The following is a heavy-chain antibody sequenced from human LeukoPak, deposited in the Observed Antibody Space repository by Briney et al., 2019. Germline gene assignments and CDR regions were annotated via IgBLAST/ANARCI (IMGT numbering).Heavy chain of an antibody. V-gene: IGHV3-48*01. Sequence: GGSLRLSCAASGFTFSRYSMNWVRQAPGKGLEWISYIGSSSSTIYYGDSVKGRLTISRDNAKKSLYLQMNSLRAEDTAMYYCARDDPTGSYYVGFDYWGQGILVTVSS. D-gene: IGHD1-26*01. CDR3: ARDDPTGSYYVGFDY. CDR1: GFTFSRYS. J-gene: IGHJ4*02. CDR2: IGSSSSTI.